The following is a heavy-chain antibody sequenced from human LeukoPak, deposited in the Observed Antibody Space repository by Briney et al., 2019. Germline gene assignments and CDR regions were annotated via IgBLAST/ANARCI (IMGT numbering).Heavy chain of an antibody. CDR2: IYYSGSA. Sequence: SETLSLTCTVSGGSISSSSYYWGWIRQPPGKGLEWIGSIYYSGSAYYNPSLKSRVTILLDTSKNQFSLKLSSVTAADTAVYYCARTMAFYYYYGMDVWGQGTTVTVSS. V-gene: IGHV4-39*07. CDR3: ARTMAFYYYYGMDV. J-gene: IGHJ6*02. D-gene: IGHD4/OR15-4a*01. CDR1: GGSISSSSYY.